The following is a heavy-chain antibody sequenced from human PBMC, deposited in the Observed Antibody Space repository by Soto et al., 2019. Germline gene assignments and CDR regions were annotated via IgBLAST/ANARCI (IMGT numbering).Heavy chain of an antibody. CDR3: ARLVYDTRLNYMYFDF. V-gene: IGHV4-4*02. J-gene: IGHJ4*02. D-gene: IGHD3-10*01. CDR2: IFHDGTA. Sequence: SETLSLTCAVSGVPITSGNWWTWVRQSPQRGLEYIGEIFHDGTANYYPSFERRVAISVDTSKNQFSLKMTSVTAADTAIYFCARLVYDTRLNYMYFDFWGQGTLVTVSS. CDR1: GVPITSGNW.